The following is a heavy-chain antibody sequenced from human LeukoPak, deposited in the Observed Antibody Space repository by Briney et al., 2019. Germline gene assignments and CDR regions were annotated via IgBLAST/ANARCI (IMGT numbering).Heavy chain of an antibody. CDR1: GGSFSGYY. J-gene: IGHJ6*03. Sequence: SETLSLTCAVYGGSFSGYYWSWIRQPPGKGLEWIGEINHSGSTNYNPSLKSRVTISVDTSKNQFSLKLSSVTAADTAVYYCARCQVTGDSSSFHYHSYMDVWGKGTTVTVSS. D-gene: IGHD6-13*01. CDR2: INHSGST. CDR3: ARCQVTGDSSSFHYHSYMDV. V-gene: IGHV4-34*01.